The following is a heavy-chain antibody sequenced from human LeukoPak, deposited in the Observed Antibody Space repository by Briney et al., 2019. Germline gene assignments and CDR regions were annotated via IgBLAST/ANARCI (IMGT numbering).Heavy chain of an antibody. Sequence: GGSLRLSCAASGFTFSNAWMSWVRQAPGKGLEYVSAISSNGYSTYYANSVKGRFTISRDNSKNTLYLQMGSLRAEDMAVYYCARVREGLWYYFDYWGQGTLVTVSS. CDR3: ARVREGLWYYFDY. CDR2: ISSNGYST. V-gene: IGHV3-64*01. J-gene: IGHJ4*02. CDR1: GFTFSNAW. D-gene: IGHD1-20*01.